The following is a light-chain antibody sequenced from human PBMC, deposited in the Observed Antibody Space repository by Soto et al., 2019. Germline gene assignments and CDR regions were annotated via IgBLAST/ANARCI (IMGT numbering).Light chain of an antibody. CDR3: QQYNNWPRT. CDR1: QSLSSN. V-gene: IGKV3-15*01. CDR2: SAS. J-gene: IGKJ1*01. Sequence: EIVLTQSPATLSVSPGEGATLSCRASQSLSSNLAWYPQKPGQAPRLLLYSASTRATDIPARFSGSGSGTEFTLTISSLQSEDFAVYYCQQYNNWPRTFGQGTKVEIK.